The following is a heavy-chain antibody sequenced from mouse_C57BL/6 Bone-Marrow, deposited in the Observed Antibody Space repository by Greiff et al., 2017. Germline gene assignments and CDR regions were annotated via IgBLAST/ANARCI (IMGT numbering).Heavy chain of an antibody. J-gene: IGHJ1*03. V-gene: IGHV6-3*01. CDR2: IRLKSDNYAT. CDR3: TVGGLRGNWYFDV. Sequence: SPEKGLEWVAQIRLKSDNYATHYAESVKGRFTISRDDSKSSVYLQMNNLRAEDTGIYYCTVGGLRGNWYFDVWGTGTTVTVSS. D-gene: IGHD2-4*01.